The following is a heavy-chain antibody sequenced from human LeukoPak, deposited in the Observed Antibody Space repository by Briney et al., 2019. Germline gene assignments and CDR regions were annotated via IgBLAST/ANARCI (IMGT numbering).Heavy chain of an antibody. CDR3: AREVGDY. J-gene: IGHJ4*02. D-gene: IGHD2-2*01. CDR2: ISYDGSNK. Sequence: GGSLRLSCAASGFTFSSYAMHWVRQAPGKGLEWVAVISYDGSNKYYADSVKGRFTISRDNSKNTLYLQVNSLRAEDTAVYYCAREVGDYWGQGTLVTVSS. CDR1: GFTFSSYA. V-gene: IGHV3-30-3*01.